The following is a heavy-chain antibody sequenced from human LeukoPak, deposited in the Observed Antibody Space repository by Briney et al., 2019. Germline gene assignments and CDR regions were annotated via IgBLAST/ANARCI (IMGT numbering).Heavy chain of an antibody. Sequence: GGSLRLSCKGSGYSFTSYWIGWVRQMPGKGLEWMGIIYPGDSDTRYSLSFQGQVTISADKSISTAYLQWSSLKASDTAMYYCARLRLGFLWNPNDYWGQGTLVTVSS. D-gene: IGHD1-1*01. CDR1: GYSFTSYW. CDR3: ARLRLGFLWNPNDY. CDR2: IYPGDSDT. V-gene: IGHV5-51*01. J-gene: IGHJ4*02.